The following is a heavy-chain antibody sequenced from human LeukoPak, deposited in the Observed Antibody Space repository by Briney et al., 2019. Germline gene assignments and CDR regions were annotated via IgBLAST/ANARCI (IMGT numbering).Heavy chain of an antibody. Sequence: GGSLRLSCSASGFTFSSYAMHWVRQAPGKGLEWVAVISYDGSNKYYADSVKGRFTISRDNSKNTLYLQMNSLRAEDTAVYYCAKDRWGYCSSTSCYFDYWGQGTLVTVSS. D-gene: IGHD2-2*01. V-gene: IGHV3-30-3*01. CDR2: ISYDGSNK. CDR1: GFTFSSYA. J-gene: IGHJ4*02. CDR3: AKDRWGYCSSTSCYFDY.